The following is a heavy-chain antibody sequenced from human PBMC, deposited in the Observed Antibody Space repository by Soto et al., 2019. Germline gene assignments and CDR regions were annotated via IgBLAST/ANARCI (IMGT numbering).Heavy chain of an antibody. D-gene: IGHD1-7*01. CDR2: ISGSGGST. V-gene: IGHV3-23*01. CDR1: GFTFSSYA. CDR3: AKALELRRDAFDI. J-gene: IGHJ3*02. Sequence: EVQLLESGGGLVQPGGSLRLSCAASGFTFSSYAMSWVRQAPGKGLEWVSAISGSGGSTYYADAVKGRFTISRDNSKNTLYLQMNSLRAEDTAVYYCAKALELRRDAFDIVGQGTMVTVSS.